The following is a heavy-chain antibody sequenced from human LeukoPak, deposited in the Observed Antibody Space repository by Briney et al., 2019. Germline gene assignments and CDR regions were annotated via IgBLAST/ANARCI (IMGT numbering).Heavy chain of an antibody. J-gene: IGHJ2*01. CDR3: ARDVKGTHYDFWSGYSNYWYFDL. CDR2: IYYSGST. CDR1: GGSICSHY. V-gene: IGHV4-59*11. Sequence: SETLSLTCTVSGGSICSHYWSWIRQPPGKGLEWIGYIYYSGSTNYNPSLKSRVTISVDTSKNQFSLKLSSVTAADTAVYYCARDVKGTHYDFWSGYSNYWYFDLWGRGTLVTVSS. D-gene: IGHD3-3*01.